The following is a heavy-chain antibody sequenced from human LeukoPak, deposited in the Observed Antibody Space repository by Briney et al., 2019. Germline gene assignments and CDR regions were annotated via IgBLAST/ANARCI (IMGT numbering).Heavy chain of an antibody. Sequence: PGGSLRLSCAASEFTFSSHGMHWVRQAPGKGLEWVAVISYDGSNKYYADSVKGRFTISRDNAKNSLYLQMNSLRAEDTAVYYCARTTYYYDSSGYYYYYYMDVWGKGTTVTISS. CDR3: ARTTYYYDSSGYYYYYYMDV. CDR2: ISYDGSNK. D-gene: IGHD3-22*01. V-gene: IGHV3-30*03. CDR1: EFTFSSHG. J-gene: IGHJ6*03.